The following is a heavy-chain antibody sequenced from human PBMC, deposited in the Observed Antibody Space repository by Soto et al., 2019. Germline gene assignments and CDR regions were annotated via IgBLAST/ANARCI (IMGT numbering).Heavy chain of an antibody. J-gene: IGHJ4*02. CDR3: AIDYKDFWSGNYYY. D-gene: IGHD3-3*01. CDR1: GFRFSDYS. Sequence: GRSLRLSCAASGFRFSDYSMNWFRQGPGRGLEWVSYISSSSFTIHYADSVEGRFAISRDNAKNSLYLQMNSLRVEDTAVYYWAIDYKDFWSGNYYYCGQVALVTVSS. V-gene: IGHV3-48*01. CDR2: ISSSSFTI.